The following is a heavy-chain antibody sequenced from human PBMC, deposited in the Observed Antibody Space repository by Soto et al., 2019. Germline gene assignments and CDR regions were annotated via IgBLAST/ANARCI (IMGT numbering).Heavy chain of an antibody. D-gene: IGHD5-18*01. Sequence: EVPLVESGGDLIQPGGSLRLSCAASGFTVSSNYMSWVRQAPGKGPEWVSVIYTDDSTYYADSVKGRFTISRDNSKNTLYLQMTSLRAEDTAVYYCATGYTYASAPRNWGQGTLVTVSS. CDR2: IYTDDST. J-gene: IGHJ4*02. CDR1: GFTVSSNY. CDR3: ATGYTYASAPRN. V-gene: IGHV3-53*01.